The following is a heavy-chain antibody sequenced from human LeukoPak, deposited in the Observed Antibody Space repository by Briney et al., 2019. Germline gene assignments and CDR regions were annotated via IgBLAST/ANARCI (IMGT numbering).Heavy chain of an antibody. D-gene: IGHD1-1*01. CDR2: IYYRGST. V-gene: IGHV4-59*08. CDR3: ARRTTGTGPFDY. Sequence: SETLSLTCTVSGGSISSYYWSWIRQPPGRGLEWIAYIYYRGSTNYNPSLKSRVTISVDTSKNQFSLRLSSVTAADTAVYYCARRTTGTGPFDYWGQGTLVTVSS. J-gene: IGHJ4*02. CDR1: GGSISSYY.